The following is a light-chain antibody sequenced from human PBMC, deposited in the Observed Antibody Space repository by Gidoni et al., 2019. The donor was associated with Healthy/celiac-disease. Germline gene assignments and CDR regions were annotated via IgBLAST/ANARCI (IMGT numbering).Light chain of an antibody. Sequence: EIVLTQSPGTLSLSPGERATLSCRANQSVSSSYLAWYQQKPGQAPRLLIYGASSRATGIPDRFSGSGSGTDFTLTISRLEPEDFAVYYCQQYGSSPLVTFXPXTKVDIK. CDR3: QQYGSSPLVT. J-gene: IGKJ3*01. CDR1: QSVSSSY. CDR2: GAS. V-gene: IGKV3-20*01.